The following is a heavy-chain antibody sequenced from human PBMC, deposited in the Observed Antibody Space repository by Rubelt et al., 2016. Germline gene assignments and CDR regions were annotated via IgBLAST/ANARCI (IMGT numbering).Heavy chain of an antibody. CDR1: GFTFSGSA. Sequence: GGGVVQPGRSLRLSCAASGFTFSGSAMHWVRQASGKGLEWVGRIRSKANSYATAYAASVKGRFTISRDDSKNTAYLQMNSLKTEDTAVYYCANGMTPDYWGQGTLVTVSS. J-gene: IGHJ4*02. D-gene: IGHD1-1*01. CDR3: ANGMTPDY. CDR2: IRSKANSYAT. V-gene: IGHV3-73*01.